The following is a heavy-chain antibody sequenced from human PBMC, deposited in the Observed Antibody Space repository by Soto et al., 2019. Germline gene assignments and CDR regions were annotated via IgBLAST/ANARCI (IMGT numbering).Heavy chain of an antibody. J-gene: IGHJ6*02. CDR2: IVPMLGTP. V-gene: IGHV1-69*16. CDR1: GGTFDNFI. Sequence: QVQLVQSGAEVKEPGSSVRVSCKASGGTFDNFIMNWVRQTPGQGLEWMGGIVPMLGTPTYAEKSKGRVTIPPTGSTSTLSLAVMNLRSNDTAIYYCERNLTYRSTRSPYSDMEDSGQGTKVTVSS. CDR3: ERNLTYRSTRSPYSDMED. D-gene: IGHD3-16*02.